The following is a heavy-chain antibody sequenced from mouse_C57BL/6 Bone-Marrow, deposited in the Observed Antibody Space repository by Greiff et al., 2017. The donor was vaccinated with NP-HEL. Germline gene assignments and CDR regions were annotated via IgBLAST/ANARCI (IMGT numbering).Heavy chain of an antibody. CDR2: IDPENGDT. J-gene: IGHJ4*01. Sequence: VQLQQSGAELVRPGASVKLSCTASGFNIKDDYMHWVKQRPEQGLEWIGWIDPENGDTEYASKFQGKATITADTSSNTAYLQLSSLTSEDTAVYYCTTRRVLRYYAMDYWGQGTSVTVSS. D-gene: IGHD1-1*01. CDR1: GFNIKDDY. V-gene: IGHV14-4*01. CDR3: TTRRVLRYYAMDY.